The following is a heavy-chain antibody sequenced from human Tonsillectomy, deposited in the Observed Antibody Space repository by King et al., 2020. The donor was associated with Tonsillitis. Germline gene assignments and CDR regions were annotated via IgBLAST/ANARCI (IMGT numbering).Heavy chain of an antibody. CDR3: ARPRISPPSPAGAKQYYFDY. D-gene: IGHD1-14*01. CDR2: IYPGDSDT. Sequence: VQLVESGAEVKKPGESLKISCMGSGYSFASYWIGWVRQMPGKGLEWMGIIYPGDSDTRYSPSFQGQVSISADKSISTAYLQWSSLKASDTAMYYCARPRISPPSPAGAKQYYFDYWGQGTLVTVSS. V-gene: IGHV5-51*01. J-gene: IGHJ4*02. CDR1: GYSFASYW.